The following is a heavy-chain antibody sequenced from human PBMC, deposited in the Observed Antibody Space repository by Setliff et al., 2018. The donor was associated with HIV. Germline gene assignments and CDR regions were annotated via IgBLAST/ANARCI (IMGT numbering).Heavy chain of an antibody. CDR1: GGSITYCGHY. J-gene: IGHJ4*02. Sequence: PSETLSLTCTVSGGSITYCGHYWSWIRQHPGKGLELIGYIYYSGSTYYNPYLKSRLTITVDTSKNEFYLKLRTVTAADTAVYYCSSTAPMLRGTIIRWDNWGQGTLVTVSS. CDR2: IYYSGST. D-gene: IGHD3-10*01. CDR3: SSTAPMLRGTIIRWDN. V-gene: IGHV4-31*03.